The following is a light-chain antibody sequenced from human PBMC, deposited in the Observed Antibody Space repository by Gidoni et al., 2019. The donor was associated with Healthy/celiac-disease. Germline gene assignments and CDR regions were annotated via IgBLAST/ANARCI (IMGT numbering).Light chain of an antibody. CDR3: QQRSNWPS. CDR2: DAS. Sequence: EIVLTQSPATLSLSPGERATLSCRASQSVSSYLAWYQQKPGQAPRPLIYDASNRATGIPARFSGSGSGTDFTPTISSLEPEDFAVYYCQQRSNWPSFXPXTKVDIK. CDR1: QSVSSY. V-gene: IGKV3-11*01. J-gene: IGKJ3*01.